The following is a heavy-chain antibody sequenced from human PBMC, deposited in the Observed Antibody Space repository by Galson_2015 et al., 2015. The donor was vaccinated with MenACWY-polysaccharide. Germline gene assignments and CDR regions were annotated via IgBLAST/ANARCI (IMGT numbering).Heavy chain of an antibody. CDR2: ISGSGNSA. Sequence: SLRLSCAASGFTFRTFPMNWVRQTPGKGLEWVAGISGSGNSAFYADSVRGRFTISRDNSRNTLYLQMNSLRADDTALYYCAKSGGDGVTVFATVPTAPESWGQGTLVTVSP. D-gene: IGHD2-21*01. J-gene: IGHJ4*02. CDR3: AKSGGDGVTVFATVPTAPES. V-gene: IGHV3-23*01. CDR1: GFTFRTFP.